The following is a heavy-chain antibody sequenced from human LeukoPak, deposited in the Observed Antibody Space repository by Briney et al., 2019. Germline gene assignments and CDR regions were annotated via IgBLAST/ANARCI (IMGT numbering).Heavy chain of an antibody. CDR3: ARLPLSYCGGDCYFG. J-gene: IGHJ4*02. CDR2: ISTGGSTI. V-gene: IGHV3-48*02. Sequence: GGSLRLSCAASGLTFSSYSMNWVRQAPGKGLEWVSYISTGGSTIYYADSVKGRFTISRDNAKNSLHLQMNSLRDEDTAVYYCARLPLSYCGGDCYFGWGQGTLVTVSS. CDR1: GLTFSSYS. D-gene: IGHD2-21*01.